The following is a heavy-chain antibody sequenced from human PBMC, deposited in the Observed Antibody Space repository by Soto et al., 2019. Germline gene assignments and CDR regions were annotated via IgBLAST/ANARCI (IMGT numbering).Heavy chain of an antibody. D-gene: IGHD4-17*01. CDR3: ARDLGGDYGDYIYYFDY. CDR2: ISSSSSYI. V-gene: IGHV3-21*01. Sequence: EVQLVESGGGLVKPGGSLRLSCAASGFTFSSYSMNWVRQAPGKGLEWVSSISSSSSYIYYADSVKGRFTISRDNAKNSLYLQMNSLRAEDTAVYYCARDLGGDYGDYIYYFDYWGPGTLVTVSS. CDR1: GFTFSSYS. J-gene: IGHJ4*02.